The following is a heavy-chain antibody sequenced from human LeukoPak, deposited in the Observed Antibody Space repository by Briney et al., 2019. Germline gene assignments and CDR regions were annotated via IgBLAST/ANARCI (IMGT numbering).Heavy chain of an antibody. Sequence: ASVKVSCKASGYTFTSYDINWVRQATGQGLEWMGWMNPNSGNTGYAQKFQGRVTMTRNTSISTAYMELSSLRSEDTAVYYCARQCPGVYYDSSHPWFDPCGQGTLVTVSS. J-gene: IGHJ5*02. D-gene: IGHD3-22*01. CDR3: ARQCPGVYYDSSHPWFDP. V-gene: IGHV1-8*01. CDR1: GYTFTSYD. CDR2: MNPNSGNT.